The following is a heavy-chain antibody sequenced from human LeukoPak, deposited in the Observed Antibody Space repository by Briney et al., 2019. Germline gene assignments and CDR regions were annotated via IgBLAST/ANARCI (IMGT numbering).Heavy chain of an antibody. V-gene: IGHV3-9*01. CDR2: ISWNSGSI. Sequence: GGSLRLSCAASGFTFDDYAMHWVRQAPGKGLEWVSGISWNSGSIGYADSVKGRFTISRDNAKNSLYLQMNSLRAEDTALCYCAKDIRGPAYSSGWYYYYGMDVWGQGTTVTVSS. CDR3: AKDIRGPAYSSGWYYYYGMDV. CDR1: GFTFDDYA. J-gene: IGHJ6*02. D-gene: IGHD6-19*01.